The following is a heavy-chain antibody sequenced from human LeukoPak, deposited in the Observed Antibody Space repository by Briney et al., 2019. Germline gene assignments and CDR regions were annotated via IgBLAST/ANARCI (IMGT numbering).Heavy chain of an antibody. CDR2: IYYSGST. Sequence: SETLSLTCTVSGGSISSSSYYWGWIRQPPGRGLEWIGSIYYSGSTYYNPFLKSRVTISVDTSKNQFSLKLSSVTAADTAVYYCARAADDWLSRPLGAFDIWGQGTMVTVSS. V-gene: IGHV4-39*07. J-gene: IGHJ3*02. CDR1: GGSISSSSYY. D-gene: IGHD3-9*01. CDR3: ARAADDWLSRPLGAFDI.